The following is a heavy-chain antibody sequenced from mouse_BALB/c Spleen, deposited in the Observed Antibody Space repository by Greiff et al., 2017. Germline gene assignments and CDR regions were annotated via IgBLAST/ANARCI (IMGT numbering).Heavy chain of an antibody. CDR2: ISNGGGST. D-gene: IGHD2-3*01. CDR3: ARRGYDGYPYYAMDY. Sequence: EVKLEESGGGLLQPGGSLKLSCAASGFTLSSYTMSWVRQTPEKRLEWVAYISNGGGSTYYPDTVKGRFTISRDNAKNTLYLQMSSLKSEDTAMYYCARRGYDGYPYYAMDYWGQGTSVTVSS. V-gene: IGHV5-12-2*01. J-gene: IGHJ4*01. CDR1: GFTLSSYT.